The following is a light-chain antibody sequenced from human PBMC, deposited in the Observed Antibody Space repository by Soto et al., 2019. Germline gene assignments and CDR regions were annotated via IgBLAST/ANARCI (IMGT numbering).Light chain of an antibody. CDR3: SSYTSSSTLGV. Sequence: QSALTQFASVSGSPGQSITISCTGTSSDVGGYNYVSWYQQHPGKAPKLMIFEVSNRPSGVSSRFSGSKSGNTASLTISGLQAEYEADYYCSSYTSSSTLGVFGTGTKLTVL. J-gene: IGLJ1*01. V-gene: IGLV2-14*01. CDR1: SSDVGGYNY. CDR2: EVS.